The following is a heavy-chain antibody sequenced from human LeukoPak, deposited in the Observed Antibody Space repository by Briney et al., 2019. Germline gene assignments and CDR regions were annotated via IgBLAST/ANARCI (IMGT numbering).Heavy chain of an antibody. Sequence: ASVKVSCKASGYTFTGYYMHWVRQAPGQGLEWMGWINPNSGGTNYAQKFQGRVTMTRDTSISTAYMELSRLRSDDTAVYYCARHGGVIGPTTFDDWGQGTLVTVSS. CDR2: INPNSGGT. D-gene: IGHD3-16*02. CDR1: GYTFTGYY. CDR3: ARHGGVIGPTTFDD. V-gene: IGHV1-2*02. J-gene: IGHJ4*02.